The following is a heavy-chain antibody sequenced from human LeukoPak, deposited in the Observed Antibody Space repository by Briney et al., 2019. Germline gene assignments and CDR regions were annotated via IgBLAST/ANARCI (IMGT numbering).Heavy chain of an antibody. D-gene: IGHD3-22*01. J-gene: IGHJ5*02. CDR3: AREPTYHYDSSGSWYNWFDP. CDR2: IYHSGST. V-gene: IGHV4-38-2*02. Sequence: PSETLSLTCTVSGYSISSGYYWGWIRQPPGKGLEWIGSIYHSGSTYYNPSLKSRVTISVDTSKNQFSLKLSSVTAADTAVYYCAREPTYHYDSSGSWYNWFDPWGQGTLVTVSS. CDR1: GYSISSGYY.